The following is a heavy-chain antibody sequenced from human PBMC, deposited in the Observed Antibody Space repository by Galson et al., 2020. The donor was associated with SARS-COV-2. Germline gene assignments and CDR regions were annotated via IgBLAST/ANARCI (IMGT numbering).Heavy chain of an antibody. J-gene: IGHJ3*02. CDR2: INPNSGGT. Sequence: ASVKVSGKASGYTFTGYYMHWVRQAPGQGLEWMGWINPNSGGTNYAQKFQGRVTMTRDTSISIAYMELSRLRSDDTAVYYCARDGTAMVTNGFDIWGQGTMVTVSS. V-gene: IGHV1-2*02. D-gene: IGHD5-18*01. CDR3: ARDGTAMVTNGFDI. CDR1: GYTFTGYY.